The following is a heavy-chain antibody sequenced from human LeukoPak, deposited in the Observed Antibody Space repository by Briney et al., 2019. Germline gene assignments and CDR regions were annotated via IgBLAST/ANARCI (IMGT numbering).Heavy chain of an antibody. CDR1: GFTFSNYA. CDR3: ARDSPYGFKHFDY. V-gene: IGHV3-23*01. CDR2: ITGNSVST. J-gene: IGHJ4*02. D-gene: IGHD4-17*01. Sequence: GGSLRLSCAASGFTFSNYAMSWVRQVPGKGLEWVSIITGNSVSTYYTDSVKGRFTISRDNSKNTLYLQMNSLRAEDTAVYYCARDSPYGFKHFDYWGQGTLVTVSS.